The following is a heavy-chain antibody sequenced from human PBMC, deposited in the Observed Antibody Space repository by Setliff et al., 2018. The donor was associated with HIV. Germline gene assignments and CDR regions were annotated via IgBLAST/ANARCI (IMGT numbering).Heavy chain of an antibody. J-gene: IGHJ4*02. V-gene: IGHV3-7*01. CDR3: TTEPKVALFYY. CDR2: IKKDGSEI. D-gene: IGHD5-12*01. Sequence: GGSLRLSCLASGFTFKNYWMSWVRQAPGKGLEWVGNIKKDGSEIYYVDSLKGRFTISRDNAKNSLYLQINSLEVDDTAVYYCTTEPKVALFYYWGQGALVTVSS. CDR1: GFTFKNYW.